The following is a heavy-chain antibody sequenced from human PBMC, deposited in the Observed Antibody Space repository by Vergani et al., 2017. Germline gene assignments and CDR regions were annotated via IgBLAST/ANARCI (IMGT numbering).Heavy chain of an antibody. J-gene: IGHJ5*02. CDR3: ALGGKVVPAGKEPDYGDYEGNWFDP. D-gene: IGHD4-17*01. Sequence: QVQLQESGPGLVKPSGTLSLTCAVSGGSISSSNWWSWVRQPPGKGLEWIGEINHSGSTNYNPSLKSRVTISVDTSKNQFSLKLSSVTAADTAVYYCALGGKVVPAGKEPDYGDYEGNWFDPWGQGTLVTVSS. CDR2: INHSGST. CDR1: GGSISSSNW. V-gene: IGHV4-4*02.